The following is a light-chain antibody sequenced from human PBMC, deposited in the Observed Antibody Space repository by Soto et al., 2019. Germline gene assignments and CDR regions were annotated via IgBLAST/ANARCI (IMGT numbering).Light chain of an antibody. CDR2: LEGSGSY. CDR3: ETWDSNTRV. V-gene: IGLV4-60*03. CDR1: SGHSSYI. J-gene: IGLJ3*02. Sequence: QSVLTQSSSASASLGSSVKLTCTLSSGHSSYIIAWHQQQPGKAPRYLMKLEGSGSYNKGSGVPDRFPGSSSGADRYLTISNLHSEDEADYYCETWDSNTRVFGGGTKVTVL.